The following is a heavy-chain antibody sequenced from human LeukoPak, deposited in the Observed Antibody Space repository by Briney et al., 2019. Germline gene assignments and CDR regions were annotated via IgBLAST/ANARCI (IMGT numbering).Heavy chain of an antibody. CDR3: AKDWDYGDYSGAFDI. V-gene: IGHV3-23*01. CDR1: GFTFSSYA. Sequence: GGSLRLSCAASGFTFSSYAMSWVRPAPGKGLEWVSAISGSGGSTYYADSVKGRFTISRDNSKNTLYLQMNSLRAEDTAVYYCAKDWDYGDYSGAFDIWGQGTMVTVSS. J-gene: IGHJ3*02. D-gene: IGHD4-17*01. CDR2: ISGSGGST.